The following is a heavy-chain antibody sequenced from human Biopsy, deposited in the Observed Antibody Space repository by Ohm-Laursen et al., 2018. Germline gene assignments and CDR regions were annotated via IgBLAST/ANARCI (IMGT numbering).Heavy chain of an antibody. CDR3: VKPAYSSGFWEASDY. CDR2: ISWSSGTI. V-gene: IGHV3-9*01. D-gene: IGHD6-19*01. CDR1: GFRFDDYA. J-gene: IGHJ4*02. Sequence: SLRLSCTAFGFRFDDYAMQWVRQAPGKGLEWVSGISWSSGTIGYADSVKGRFTVSRDNAKNSLFLQMNSLRVEDTALYYCVKPAYSSGFWEASDYWGQGTLVTVSS.